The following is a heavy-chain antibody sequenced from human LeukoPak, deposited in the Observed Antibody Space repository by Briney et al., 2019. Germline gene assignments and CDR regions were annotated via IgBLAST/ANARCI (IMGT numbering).Heavy chain of an antibody. V-gene: IGHV3-7*01. Sequence: GGSLRLSCAASGFSLSRYWMSSVRQAPGKGLEWVANIGKDGRGNHYVDSVDGRFTIYRDNSKNTLYLQMNSLRAEDTAEYYCARDSGGRPGYFQHWGQGTLVTVSS. J-gene: IGHJ1*01. CDR2: IGKDGRGN. CDR3: ARDSGGRPGYFQH. CDR1: GFSLSRYW. D-gene: IGHD6-19*01.